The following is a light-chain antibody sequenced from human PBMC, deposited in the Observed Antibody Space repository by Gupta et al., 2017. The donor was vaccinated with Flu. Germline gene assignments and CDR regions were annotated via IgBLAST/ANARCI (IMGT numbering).Light chain of an antibody. Sequence: DIQMTQSPSSLPASVGDRVTIACRASQTISNYVTWYQQKPGKAPNLLIYGASTVQSGVPPRFSGSRYGTDFTLTISSLQPEDFATYYCQQSHSTPYTFGQGTKVEIK. CDR1: QTISNY. CDR3: QQSHSTPYT. CDR2: GAS. V-gene: IGKV1-39*01. J-gene: IGKJ2*01.